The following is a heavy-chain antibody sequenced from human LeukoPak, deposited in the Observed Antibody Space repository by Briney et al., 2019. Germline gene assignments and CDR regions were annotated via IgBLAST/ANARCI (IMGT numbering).Heavy chain of an antibody. V-gene: IGHV4-34*01. D-gene: IGHD3-9*01. J-gene: IGHJ4*02. CDR1: GGSFSGYC. Sequence: SETLSLTCAVYGGSFSGYCWSWIRQPPGKGLEWIGEINHSGSTNYNPSLKSRVTISVDTSKNQFSLKLSSVTAADTAVYYCARAVLRYFDWSYRFDYWGQGTLVTVSS. CDR3: ARAVLRYFDWSYRFDY. CDR2: INHSGST.